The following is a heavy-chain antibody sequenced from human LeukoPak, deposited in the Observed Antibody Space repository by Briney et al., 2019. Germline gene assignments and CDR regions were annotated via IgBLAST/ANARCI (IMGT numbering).Heavy chain of an antibody. CDR2: IFYSGST. J-gene: IGHJ5*02. V-gene: IGHV4-39*07. CDR3: ARGGPGADFGVVRGNWFDP. CDR1: GGSISTSNYY. Sequence: SETLSLTCTVSGGSISTSNYYWGWIRQPPGKGLEWIGNIFYSGSTYYSPSLKSRVTISLDTSRNQFSLKLSSVTAADTAVYYCARGGPGADFGVVRGNWFDPWGQGTLVTVSS. D-gene: IGHD3-3*01.